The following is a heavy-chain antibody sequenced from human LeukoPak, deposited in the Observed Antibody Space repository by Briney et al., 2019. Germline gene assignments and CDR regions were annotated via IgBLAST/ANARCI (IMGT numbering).Heavy chain of an antibody. D-gene: IGHD2-15*01. V-gene: IGHV3-21*04. CDR3: AKGVWGYCSGGSCYLDY. CDR2: ITRDIIYT. Sequence: GGSLRLSCAASGFTFSNYNMNWVRQTPGKGLEWVSSITRDIIYTFYADSMKGRFTISRDNAKNSLSLQMNSLRAEDTALYYCAKGVWGYCSGGSCYLDYWGQGTLVTVSS. J-gene: IGHJ4*02. CDR1: GFTFSNYN.